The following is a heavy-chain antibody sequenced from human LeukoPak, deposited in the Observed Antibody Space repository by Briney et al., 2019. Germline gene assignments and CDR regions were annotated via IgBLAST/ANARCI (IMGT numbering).Heavy chain of an antibody. V-gene: IGHV4-30-4*01. CDR3: ASAVTAERIDH. D-gene: IGHD5-24*01. CDR2: IYYSGST. Sequence: SQTLSLTCTVSGGSISSGDYYWSWIRQPPGKGLEWIGYIYYSGSTYYNPSLKSRVTISVDTSKNQFSLELSSVTAADTAVYYCASAVTAERIDHWGQGTLVTVSS. J-gene: IGHJ4*02. CDR1: GGSISSGDYY.